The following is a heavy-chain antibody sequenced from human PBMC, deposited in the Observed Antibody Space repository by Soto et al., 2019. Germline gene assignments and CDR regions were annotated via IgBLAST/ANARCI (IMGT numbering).Heavy chain of an antibody. CDR3: VRTSLVVAAATREDY. V-gene: IGHV3-74*01. D-gene: IGHD2-15*01. CDR2: INSDGSST. J-gene: IGHJ4*02. Sequence: EVQLVESGGGLVQPGESLRLSCAASGFTFSSYWMHWVRQAPGKGLVWVSRINSDGSSTSYAGSVKGRFTISRDNAKITLYLQTNNLRAEDTAVYYCVRTSLVVAAATREDYWGQGTLVTVSS. CDR1: GFTFSSYW.